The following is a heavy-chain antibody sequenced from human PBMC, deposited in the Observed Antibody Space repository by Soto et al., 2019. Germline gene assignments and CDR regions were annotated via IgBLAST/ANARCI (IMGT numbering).Heavy chain of an antibody. Sequence: SETLSLTCTVSGGSISSYYWSWIRPPTGKGLEWIGYIYYSGSTNYNPSLKSRVTISVDTSKNQFSLKLSSVTAADTAVYYCARQKGLDDYYGSGSPCFDPWGQGTLVTVSS. CDR2: IYYSGST. V-gene: IGHV4-59*08. D-gene: IGHD3-10*01. CDR3: ARQKGLDDYYGSGSPCFDP. J-gene: IGHJ5*02. CDR1: GGSISSYY.